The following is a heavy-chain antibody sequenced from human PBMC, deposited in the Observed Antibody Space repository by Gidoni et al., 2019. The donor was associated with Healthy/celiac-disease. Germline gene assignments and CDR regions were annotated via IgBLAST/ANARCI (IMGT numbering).Heavy chain of an antibody. Sequence: EVQLVESGGGLVQPGGSLRLACAASGCTCSSESMNGVRQDPGKGLEWVSYISSSSSTIYYADSVKGRFTISRDNAKNSLYLQMNSLRDEDTAVYYCARGPYDFWSGYYMEAWGYGMDVWGQGTTVTVSS. CDR3: ARGPYDFWSGYYMEAWGYGMDV. CDR1: GCTCSSES. J-gene: IGHJ6*02. V-gene: IGHV3-48*02. D-gene: IGHD3-3*01. CDR2: ISSSSSTI.